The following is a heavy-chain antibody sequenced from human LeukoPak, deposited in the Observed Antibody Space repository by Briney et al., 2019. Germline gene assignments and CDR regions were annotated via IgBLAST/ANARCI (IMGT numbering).Heavy chain of an antibody. J-gene: IGHJ4*02. D-gene: IGHD1-26*01. CDR3: ARGSGGQHEFDY. CDR2: IGTAGDT. Sequence: GGSLRLSCAASGFTFSNYDMHWVRQTTGKGLDLVSGIGTAGDTYYTGSVKGRFTISRENAKNSLYLQMNSLRAGDTAVYYCARGSGGQHEFDYWGQGILVAVSS. V-gene: IGHV3-13*01. CDR1: GFTFSNYD.